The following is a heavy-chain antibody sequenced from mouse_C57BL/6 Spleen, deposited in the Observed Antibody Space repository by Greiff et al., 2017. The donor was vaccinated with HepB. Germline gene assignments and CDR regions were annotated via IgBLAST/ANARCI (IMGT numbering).Heavy chain of an antibody. CDR1: GFSLTSYG. CDR3: AKNPNGSSFYAMDY. Sequence: VKLMESGPGLVQPSQSLSITCTVSGFSLTSYGVHWVRQSPGKGLEWLGVIWRGGSTDYNAAFMSRLSITKDNSKSQVFFKMNSLQADDTAIYYCAKNPNGSSFYAMDYWGQGTSVTVSS. D-gene: IGHD1-1*01. CDR2: IWRGGST. J-gene: IGHJ4*01. V-gene: IGHV2-5*01.